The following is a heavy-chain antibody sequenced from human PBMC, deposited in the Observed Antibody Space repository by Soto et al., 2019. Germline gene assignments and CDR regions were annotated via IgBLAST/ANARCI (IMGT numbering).Heavy chain of an antibody. CDR3: AQMLFTELWHGMDV. V-gene: IGHV1-69*02. CDR1: GGDFLSYT. CDR2: IIPILDVA. D-gene: IGHD3-16*01. Sequence: QLVHSGAEVKRPGSSVKVSCKASGGDFLSYTSSWVRQVPGQGPEWMGTIIPILDVAKIAQKLQGIVAITAYKATSKVYIESRSLISDDAAAYYCAQMLFTELWHGMDVCVESSTITVSS. J-gene: IGHJ6*04.